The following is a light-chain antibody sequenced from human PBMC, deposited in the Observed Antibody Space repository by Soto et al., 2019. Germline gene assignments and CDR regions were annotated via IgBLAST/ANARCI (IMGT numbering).Light chain of an antibody. CDR3: QHYGRSAFT. Sequence: EIVLTQSPGTLSLSPGERATLSCRASQSVSNNYLAWYQQKPGQAPRLLIYDASSRATGIPDRFSGSGSGTDFILTISRLGPEDSAVYYCQHYGRSAFTFGPGTKVDIK. CDR1: QSVSNNY. J-gene: IGKJ3*01. V-gene: IGKV3-20*01. CDR2: DAS.